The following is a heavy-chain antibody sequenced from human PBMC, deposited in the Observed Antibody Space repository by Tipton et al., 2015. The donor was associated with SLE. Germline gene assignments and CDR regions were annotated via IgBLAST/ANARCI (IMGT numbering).Heavy chain of an antibody. J-gene: IGHJ4*02. D-gene: IGHD2-8*01. CDR3: ARGLGLTLYY. CDR1: AFTFSTSW. V-gene: IGHV3-74*01. CDR2: ISGDGSST. Sequence: SLRLSCAASAFTFSTSWMHWLRQGPGKDLVWVSRISGDGSSTAYADSVKGRFTISRDNARNALYLQMNSLRAGDTAVYYCARGLGLTLYYWGQGTLVTVSS.